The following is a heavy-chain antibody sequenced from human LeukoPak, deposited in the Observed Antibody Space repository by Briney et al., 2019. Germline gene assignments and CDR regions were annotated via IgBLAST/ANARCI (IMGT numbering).Heavy chain of an antibody. Sequence: LETLSLTCTVSGGSISSSSYYWTWIRQPPGKGLEWIGSVYYTGSTYYNPSLKSRVTISVDTSNKYFSLKLSSVTAADTAVYYCARTVVAATPSLDYWGQGTLVTVSS. CDR2: VYYTGST. V-gene: IGHV4-39*02. CDR3: ARTVVAATPSLDY. CDR1: GGSISSSSYY. D-gene: IGHD2-15*01. J-gene: IGHJ4*02.